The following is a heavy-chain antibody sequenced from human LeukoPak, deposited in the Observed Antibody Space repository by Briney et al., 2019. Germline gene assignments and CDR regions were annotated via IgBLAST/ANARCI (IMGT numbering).Heavy chain of an antibody. CDR1: GFTFSSYA. D-gene: IGHD3-22*01. CDR2: ISGSGGRT. Sequence: GGSLRLSCAASGFTFSSYAMNWVRQAPGKGLEWVSSISGSGGRTYNADSVKGRFTISRDNSKNTLYLQMNSLRAEDTAVYYCAKGKYYYDSSGYSHENYYFDYWGQGTLVTVSS. CDR3: AKGKYYYDSSGYSHENYYFDY. V-gene: IGHV3-23*01. J-gene: IGHJ4*02.